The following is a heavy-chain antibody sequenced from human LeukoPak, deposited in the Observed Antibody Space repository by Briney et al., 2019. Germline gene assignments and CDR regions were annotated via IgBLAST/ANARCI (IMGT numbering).Heavy chain of an antibody. V-gene: IGHV3-21*01. Sequence: GGSLRLSCAASGFTFSSYSMNWVRQAPGKGLEWVSSISSSSSYIYYADSVKGRFTISRDNAKNSLYLQKNSLRAEDTAVYYCAKDLEPQLVGAADYWGQGTLVTVSS. J-gene: IGHJ4*02. D-gene: IGHD1-26*01. CDR3: AKDLEPQLVGAADY. CDR1: GFTFSSYS. CDR2: ISSSSSYI.